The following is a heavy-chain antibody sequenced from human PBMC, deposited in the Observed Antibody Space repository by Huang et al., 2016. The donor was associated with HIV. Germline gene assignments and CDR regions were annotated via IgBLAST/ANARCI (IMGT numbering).Heavy chain of an antibody. CDR3: ARGEDNGGNSDFDY. CDR1: GYTFTKYA. D-gene: IGHD2-21*02. CDR2: INIDNGDT. Sequence: QAQLVQSGTEVRKPGASVKVSCKATGYTFTKYALHWVRQAPGQGLEWMGWINIDNGDTKYSQRFQGRVTLTRDRSATTAYLELTSLRSEDTAVYFCARGEDNGGNSDFDYWGQGALVAVSS. V-gene: IGHV1-3*04. J-gene: IGHJ4*02.